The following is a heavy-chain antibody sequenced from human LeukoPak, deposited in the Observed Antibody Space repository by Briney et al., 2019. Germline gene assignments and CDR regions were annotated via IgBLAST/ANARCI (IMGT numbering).Heavy chain of an antibody. CDR3: TRHGSYSHGF. V-gene: IGHV4-4*02. Sequence: PSETLSLTCAVSGGSISSGGYWGWVRQPPGKGLEWIGQIYISGSTNYNPSLDSRVTMSLDKSRNQLSLRLKSMTAADTAVYYCTRHGSYSHGFWGQGALVTVAS. CDR2: IYISGST. J-gene: IGHJ4*02. CDR1: GGSISSGGY. D-gene: IGHD3-10*01.